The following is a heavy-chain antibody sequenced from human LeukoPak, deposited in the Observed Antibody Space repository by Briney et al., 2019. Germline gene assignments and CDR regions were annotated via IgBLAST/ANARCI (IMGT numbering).Heavy chain of an antibody. V-gene: IGHV1-69*05. J-gene: IGHJ3*02. Sequence: SVKVSCKASGGTFSSYAISWVRQAPGQGLEWMGGIIPIFGTANYAQKFQGRVTITTDESTSTAYMELSSLRSEDTAVYYCASEGSYDKGAFDIWGQGTMVTVSS. D-gene: IGHD3-22*01. CDR3: ASEGSYDKGAFDI. CDR1: GGTFSSYA. CDR2: IIPIFGTA.